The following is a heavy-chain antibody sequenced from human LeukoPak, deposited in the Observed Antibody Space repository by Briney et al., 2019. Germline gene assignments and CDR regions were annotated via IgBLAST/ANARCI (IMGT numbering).Heavy chain of an antibody. Sequence: PGGSLRLSCAASGFTFSSYWMHWVRQAPGKGLVWASRIDSDGSSTKYADSVKGRITISRDNAKNTPYLQMNSLRAEDTAVYYCARDPVGARPDYWGQGTLVTVSS. CDR1: GFTFSSYW. V-gene: IGHV3-74*03. CDR3: ARDPVGARPDY. D-gene: IGHD1-26*01. CDR2: IDSDGSST. J-gene: IGHJ4*02.